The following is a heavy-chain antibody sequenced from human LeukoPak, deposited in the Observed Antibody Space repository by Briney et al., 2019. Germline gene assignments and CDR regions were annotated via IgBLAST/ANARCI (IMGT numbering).Heavy chain of an antibody. CDR2: ISSSSSYI. J-gene: IGHJ5*02. CDR3: ARDAVRGIWFDP. Sequence: PGESLRLSCAASGFTFSSYSMNWVRQAPGKGLEWVSSISSSSSYIYYADSVKGRFTISRDNAKNSLYLQMNSLRAEDTAVYYCARDAVRGIWFDPWGQGTLVTVSS. CDR1: GFTFSSYS. V-gene: IGHV3-21*01. D-gene: IGHD3-10*02.